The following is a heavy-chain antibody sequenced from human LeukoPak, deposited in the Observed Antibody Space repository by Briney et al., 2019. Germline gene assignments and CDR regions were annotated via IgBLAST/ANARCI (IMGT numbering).Heavy chain of an antibody. Sequence: ASVTVSCKASGYTFTGYYMHWVRQAPGQGLEWMGWINPNSGGTNYAQKFQGRVTMTRDTSISTAYMELSRLRSDDTAVYYCARLHYYGSGSANYYYYYGMDVWGQGTTVTVSS. J-gene: IGHJ6*02. CDR2: INPNSGGT. CDR3: ARLHYYGSGSANYYYYYGMDV. D-gene: IGHD3-10*01. CDR1: GYTFTGYY. V-gene: IGHV1-2*02.